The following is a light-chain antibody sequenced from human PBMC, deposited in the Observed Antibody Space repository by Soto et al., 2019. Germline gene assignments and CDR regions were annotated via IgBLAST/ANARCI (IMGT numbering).Light chain of an antibody. V-gene: IGKV3-11*01. Sequence: EIVLTQSPATLSLSPGERANLSCSASQSVNSYLAWYQQKPGQGPRLLIYDASNRATGIPARFSGSGSGTDFTLTSSSLEPEDLAVYYCQHRSNWPPAFGGGTKVEIK. J-gene: IGKJ4*01. CDR1: QSVNSY. CDR2: DAS. CDR3: QHRSNWPPA.